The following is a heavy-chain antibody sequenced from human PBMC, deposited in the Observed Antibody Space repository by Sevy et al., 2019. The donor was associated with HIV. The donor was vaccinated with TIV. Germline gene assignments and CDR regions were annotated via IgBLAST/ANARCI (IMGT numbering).Heavy chain of an antibody. J-gene: IGHJ3*02. CDR2: IYYSGST. CDR3: ARVKGGYYYDSSGYSTGSAFDI. D-gene: IGHD3-22*01. V-gene: IGHV4-30-4*01. CDR1: GGSISSGDYY. Sequence: SETLSLTCTVSGGSISSGDYYWSWIRQPPGKGLEWIGYIYYSGSTYYNPSLKSRVTISVDTSKNQFSLKLISVTAADTAVYYCARVKGGYYYDSSGYSTGSAFDIWGQGTMVTVSS.